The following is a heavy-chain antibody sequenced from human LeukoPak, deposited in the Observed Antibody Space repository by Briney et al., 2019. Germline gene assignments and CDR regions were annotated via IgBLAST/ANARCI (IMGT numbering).Heavy chain of an antibody. CDR1: GFTFSNYW. CDR2: IKKDGSEE. V-gene: IGHV3-7*01. Sequence: GGSLTLSWSAAGFTFSNYWMSWVRQPPGEGLEWVANIKKDGSEEYYVDSVKGRFTISRDNAKNSLFLQMNSLRVEDTAVYYCARPYLGESGGGFIDYWGQGALVTASS. CDR3: ARPYLGESGGGFIDY. J-gene: IGHJ4*02. D-gene: IGHD3-16*01.